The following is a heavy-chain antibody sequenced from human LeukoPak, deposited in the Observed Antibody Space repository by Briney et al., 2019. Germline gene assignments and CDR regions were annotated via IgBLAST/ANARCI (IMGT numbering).Heavy chain of an antibody. CDR2: IGGGDT. V-gene: IGHV3-23*01. Sequence: GGSLRLSCTASGFIFMKYAMSWVRQAPGKGLEWISGIGGGDTHYADSVKGRFTISRDDSKNTVDLQMSSMRAEDTAVYYCAKDGQSFNSMWDYLDSWAREPWSLSPQ. CDR3: AKDGQSFNSMWDYLDS. D-gene: IGHD1-26*01. CDR1: GFIFMKYA. J-gene: IGHJ4*02.